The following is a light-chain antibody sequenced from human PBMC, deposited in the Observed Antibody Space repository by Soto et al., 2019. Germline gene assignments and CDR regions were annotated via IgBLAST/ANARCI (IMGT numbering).Light chain of an antibody. CDR1: QGISKY. CDR3: QKYNSDAKLS. V-gene: IGKV1-27*01. J-gene: IGKJ4*01. CDR2: AAY. Sequence: IQMTQSPSYLSASVGDRVTITCRASQGISKYLAWYQQKPGKVPKLLIYAAYTLQSGVPSRFSGSGSGTDFTLTISSLQPEDVETYYRQKYNSDAKLSVGGGTQVE.